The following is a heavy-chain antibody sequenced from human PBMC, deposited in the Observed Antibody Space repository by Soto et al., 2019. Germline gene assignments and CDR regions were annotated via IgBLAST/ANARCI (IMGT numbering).Heavy chain of an antibody. Sequence: QVQLVESGGGVVQPGRSLRLSCAASGFTFSSYGMHWVRQAPGKGLEWVAVISYDGSNKYYADSVKGRFTISRDNSKNTLYLQMNSLRAEDTAVYYCAKYSMELSLYHYYMYVWGKGTTVTVS. J-gene: IGHJ6*03. CDR1: GFTFSSYG. D-gene: IGHD3-10*01. V-gene: IGHV3-30*18. CDR2: ISYDGSNK. CDR3: AKYSMELSLYHYYMYV.